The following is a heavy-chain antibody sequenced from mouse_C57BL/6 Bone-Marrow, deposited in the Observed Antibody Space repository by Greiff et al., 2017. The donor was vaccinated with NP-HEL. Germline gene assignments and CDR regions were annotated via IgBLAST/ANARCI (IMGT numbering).Heavy chain of an antibody. D-gene: IGHD2-4*01. J-gene: IGHJ3*01. CDR1: GYTFTSYW. Sequence: QVQLQQSGAELAKPGASVKLSCKASGYTFTSYWMHWVKQRPGQGLEWIGYINPSSGYTKYNQKFKDKATLTADQSSSTAYMQLSSLTYEDSAVYYCARWYDYDWFAYWGQGTLVTVSA. V-gene: IGHV1-7*01. CDR3: ARWYDYDWFAY. CDR2: INPSSGYT.